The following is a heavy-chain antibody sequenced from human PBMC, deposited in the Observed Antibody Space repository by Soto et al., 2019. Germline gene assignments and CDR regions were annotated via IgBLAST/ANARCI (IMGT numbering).Heavy chain of an antibody. Sequence: EVQLLESGGGLVQPGGSLRLSCAASGFTFSSYAMSWVRQAPGKGLEWFSAISGSGGSTYYADSVKGRFTISRDNSKNTLYLQMNSLRAEDTAVYYCAKGRGDCSSTSCYVGRDYWGQGTLVTVSS. CDR3: AKGRGDCSSTSCYVGRDY. D-gene: IGHD2-2*01. V-gene: IGHV3-23*01. J-gene: IGHJ4*02. CDR2: ISGSGGST. CDR1: GFTFSSYA.